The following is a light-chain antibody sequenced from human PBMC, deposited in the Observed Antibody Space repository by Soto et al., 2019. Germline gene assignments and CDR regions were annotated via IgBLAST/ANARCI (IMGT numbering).Light chain of an antibody. CDR2: GAS. V-gene: IGKV3-15*01. CDR3: QQYNSWPLT. CDR1: QRVSSN. Sequence: EIVMTQSPATLSVSPGERATLSCRASQRVSSNLAWYQQQPGQAPRLLIYGASTRATGIPARFSSSGSGTEFTLTISSLQSEDFAVYYCQQYNSWPLTFGGGTKVDIK. J-gene: IGKJ4*01.